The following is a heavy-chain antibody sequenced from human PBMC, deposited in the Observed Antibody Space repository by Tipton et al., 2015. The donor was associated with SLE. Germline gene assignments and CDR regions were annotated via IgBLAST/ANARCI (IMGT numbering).Heavy chain of an antibody. J-gene: IGHJ6*02. CDR1: GGSVNTYY. D-gene: IGHD2/OR15-2a*01. CDR2: INTSGNT. V-gene: IGHV4-4*07. Sequence: TLSLTCTVSGGSVNTYYWSWIRQPAGKALEWIGRINTSGNTNYSPSLKSRVSLSLETSKNQVSLKLSSVTAADTAVYYCAREKREFYGMDVWGQGTTVTVS. CDR3: AREKREFYGMDV.